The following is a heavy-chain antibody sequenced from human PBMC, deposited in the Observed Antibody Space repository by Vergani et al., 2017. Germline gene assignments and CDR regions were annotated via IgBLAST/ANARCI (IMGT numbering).Heavy chain of an antibody. V-gene: IGHV4-30-4*01. CDR3: ARDEPVVVAGRRGFGSPSMDV. Sequence: QVQLQESGPGLVKPSQTLSLTCTVSGGSISSGDYYWSWIRQPPGKGLEWIGDIYYRGSTYYNPSLKSRVTISVDTSKNQFSLKRSSVTAADTAVYYCARDEPVVVAGRRGFGSPSMDVWGQGTTVTVSS. D-gene: IGHD2-15*01. J-gene: IGHJ6*02. CDR2: IYYRGST. CDR1: GGSISSGDYY.